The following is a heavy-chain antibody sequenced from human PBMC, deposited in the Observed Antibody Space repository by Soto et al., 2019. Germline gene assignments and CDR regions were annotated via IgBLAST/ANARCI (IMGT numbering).Heavy chain of an antibody. CDR3: AKVRGAYRDIVVVVAATRTALEYYGMDV. D-gene: IGHD2-15*01. V-gene: IGHV3-23*01. Sequence: GGSLRLSCAASRVSFSNFSNYAMHWVRQAPGKGLEWVSGINSGGDITYYADSVKGRFTISRDNSKYTLYLQMNSLRAEDTAVYYCAKVRGAYRDIVVVVAATRTALEYYGMDVWGQGTTVTVSS. CDR1: RVSFSNFSNYA. J-gene: IGHJ6*02. CDR2: INSGGDIT.